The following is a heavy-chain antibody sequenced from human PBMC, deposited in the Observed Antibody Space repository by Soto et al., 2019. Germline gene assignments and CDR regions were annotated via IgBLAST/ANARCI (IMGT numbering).Heavy chain of an antibody. D-gene: IGHD3-22*01. CDR2: ISYDGSNK. V-gene: IGHV3-30*18. CDR3: AKAHKVRVVEPSCH. CDR1: GFTFSSYG. J-gene: IGHJ4*02. Sequence: GGSLRLSCAASGFTFSSYGMHWVRQAPGKGLEWVAVISYDGSNKYYADSVKGRFTISRDNSKNTLYLQMNSLRAEDTAVYYCAKAHKVRVVEPSCHWGQGTLVTVS.